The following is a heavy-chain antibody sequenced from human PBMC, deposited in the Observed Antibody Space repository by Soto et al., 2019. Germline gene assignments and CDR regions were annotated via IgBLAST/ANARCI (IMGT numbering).Heavy chain of an antibody. Sequence: ASVKVSCKASGYTFTSYAMHWVRQAPGQRLEWMGWINAGNGNTKYSQKFLGRVTITRDTSASTAYMELSSLRSEDTAVYYCARGGHRDDFWSGYFSWFDPWGQGTLVTVSS. CDR3: ARGGHRDDFWSGYFSWFDP. CDR1: GYTFTSYA. D-gene: IGHD3-3*01. CDR2: INAGNGNT. V-gene: IGHV1-3*01. J-gene: IGHJ5*02.